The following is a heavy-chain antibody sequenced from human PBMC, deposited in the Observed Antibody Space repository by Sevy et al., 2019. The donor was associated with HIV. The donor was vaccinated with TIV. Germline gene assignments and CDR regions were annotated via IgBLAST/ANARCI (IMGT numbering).Heavy chain of an antibody. D-gene: IGHD6-6*01. CDR3: ARGIAARRNWFDP. Sequence: SETLSLTCTVSGGSVSSGSYYWSWIRQPPGKGLEWIGYIYYSGSTSYNPSLKSRVTISVDTSKNQFSLKLSSVTAADTAVYYCARGIAARRNWFDPWGQGTLVTVSS. V-gene: IGHV4-61*01. CDR2: IYYSGST. CDR1: GGSVSSGSYY. J-gene: IGHJ5*02.